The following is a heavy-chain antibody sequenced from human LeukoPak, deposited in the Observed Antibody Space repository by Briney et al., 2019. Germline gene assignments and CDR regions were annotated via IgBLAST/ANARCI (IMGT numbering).Heavy chain of an antibody. Sequence: GSLRLSCVASGFIFSNYAMSWVRQAPARGLEWVSSLRGDGDTFYADSVKGRFTLSRDDSRNTVYLQLSNLRADDTAIYYCAKASWVSSADAVLWGQGTLVTVSS. D-gene: IGHD6-13*01. J-gene: IGHJ4*02. CDR2: LRGDGDT. V-gene: IGHV3-23*01. CDR3: AKASWVSSADAVL. CDR1: GFIFSNYA.